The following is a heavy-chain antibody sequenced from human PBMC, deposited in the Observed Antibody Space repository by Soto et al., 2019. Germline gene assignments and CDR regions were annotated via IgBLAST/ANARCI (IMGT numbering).Heavy chain of an antibody. Sequence: QITLNESGPTLVKPTQTLTLTCTFSGFSLSTSGVGVAWIRQPPGKALEWLALVYWDDDKRYNLYLKSRLTITKDTSRNPVVLTMTNMDPVDTATYYCAHSIAAGPLDTWGQGTLVTVSS. J-gene: IGHJ5*02. CDR1: GFSLSTSGVG. D-gene: IGHD6-13*01. V-gene: IGHV2-5*02. CDR3: AHSIAAGPLDT. CDR2: VYWDDDK.